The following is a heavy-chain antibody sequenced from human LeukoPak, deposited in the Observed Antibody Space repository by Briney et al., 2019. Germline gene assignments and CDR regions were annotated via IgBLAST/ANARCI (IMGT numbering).Heavy chain of an antibody. J-gene: IGHJ4*02. CDR3: ARSRVYSYGLIN. V-gene: IGHV3-30*04. D-gene: IGHD5-18*01. CDR2: ISYDGSNK. Sequence: PGESLRLSCAASGFTFSSYAMHWVRQAPGKGLEWVAVISYDGSNKYYADSVKGRFTISRDNSKNTLYLQMNSLRAEDTAVYYCARSRVYSYGLINWGQGTLVTVSS. CDR1: GFTFSSYA.